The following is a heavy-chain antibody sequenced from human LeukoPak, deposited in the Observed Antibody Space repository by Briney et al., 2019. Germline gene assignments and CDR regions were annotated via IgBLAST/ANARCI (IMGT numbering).Heavy chain of an antibody. CDR1: GYTFTGYY. J-gene: IGHJ5*02. CDR3: ATVQYQLFWTLGHNWFDP. Sequence: GASVKVSCKASGYTFTGYYMHWVRQAPGQGLEWMGWINPNSGGTNYAQKFQGRVTMTRDMSTSTVYMELSSLRSEDTAVYYCATVQYQLFWTLGHNWFDPWGQGTLVTVSS. V-gene: IGHV1-2*02. CDR2: INPNSGGT. D-gene: IGHD2-2*01.